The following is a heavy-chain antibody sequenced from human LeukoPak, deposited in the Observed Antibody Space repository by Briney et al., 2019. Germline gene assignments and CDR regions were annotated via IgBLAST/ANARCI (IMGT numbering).Heavy chain of an antibody. J-gene: IGHJ4*02. Sequence: GGSLRLSCAASGFTFSTSAMNWVRQVPGKGLEWVSSIDYDSSHIYYAASVRGRFTISRDNARNSVYLQMDSLRVEDTAVYYCTRDPLRYLRVGHYDYWGQGTLVAASS. CDR3: TRDPLRYLRVGHYDY. D-gene: IGHD3-9*01. CDR2: IDYDSSHI. CDR1: GFTFSTSA. V-gene: IGHV3-21*01.